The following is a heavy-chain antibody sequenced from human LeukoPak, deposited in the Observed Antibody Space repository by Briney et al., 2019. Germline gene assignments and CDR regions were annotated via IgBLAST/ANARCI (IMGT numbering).Heavy chain of an antibody. Sequence: GGSLRLSCAASGFTFNNYAMNWVRRAPGKGLEWVSSISSSSSYIYYADSVKGRFTISRDNAKNSLYLQMNSLGAEDTAVYYCASDIVGATRWGQGTLVTVSS. J-gene: IGHJ4*02. V-gene: IGHV3-21*01. CDR3: ASDIVGATR. CDR2: ISSSSSYI. CDR1: GFTFNNYA. D-gene: IGHD1-26*01.